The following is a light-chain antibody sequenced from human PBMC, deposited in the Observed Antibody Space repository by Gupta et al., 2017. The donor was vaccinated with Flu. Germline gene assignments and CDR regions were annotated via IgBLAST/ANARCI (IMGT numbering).Light chain of an antibody. CDR3: QSYDSRLTGSV. CDR1: SSDIGAGYD. V-gene: IGLV1-40*01. CDR2: GNN. J-gene: IGLJ3*02. Sequence: QSALTQPPSVSGAPGQRLTISCTGSSSDIGAGYDVHWYQPVPGTAPNLLIYGNNNRPAGVPDRFSGSKSGTSASLAITGLQAEDEADYYCQSYDSRLTGSVFGGGTRVTVL.